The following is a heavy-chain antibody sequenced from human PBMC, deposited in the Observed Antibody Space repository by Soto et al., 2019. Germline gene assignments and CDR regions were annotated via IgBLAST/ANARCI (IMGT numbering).Heavy chain of an antibody. CDR2: IIPIFGTA. J-gene: IGHJ4*02. CDR1: GGTFSSYA. CDR3: ARGYGGNLFDY. V-gene: IGHV1-69*13. D-gene: IGHD2-15*01. Sequence: EASVKVSFKASGGTFSSYAISWVRQAPGQGLEWMGGIIPIFGTANYAQKFQGRVTITADESTSTAYMELSSLRSEDTAVYYCARGYGGNLFDYWGQGTLVSVSS.